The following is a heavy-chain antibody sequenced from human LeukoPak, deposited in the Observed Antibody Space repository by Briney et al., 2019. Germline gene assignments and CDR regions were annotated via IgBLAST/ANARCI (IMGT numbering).Heavy chain of an antibody. CDR2: IYSGGST. Sequence: GGSLRLSCAASGFTVSSNYMSWVRQAPGKGLEWVSVIYSGGSTYYADSVKGRFTISRDNSKNTLYLQMNSLRAEDTAVYYCAKPRGRQLWLLDYWGQGTLVTVSS. CDR3: AKPRGRQLWLLDY. V-gene: IGHV3-53*01. D-gene: IGHD5-18*01. CDR1: GFTVSSNY. J-gene: IGHJ4*02.